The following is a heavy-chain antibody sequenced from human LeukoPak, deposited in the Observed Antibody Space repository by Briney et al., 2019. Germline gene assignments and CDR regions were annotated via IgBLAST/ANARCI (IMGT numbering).Heavy chain of an antibody. CDR2: IYYSGST. CDR1: GGSISSYY. V-gene: IGHV4-59*01. Sequence: SETLPLTCTVSGGSISSYYWSWIRQPPGKGLEWIGYIYYSGSTNYNPSLKSRVTISVDTSKNQFSLKLSSVTAADTAVYYCARGPPGHILGVVVPAAISGFDPWGQGTLVTVSS. D-gene: IGHD2-2*01. J-gene: IGHJ5*02. CDR3: ARGPPGHILGVVVPAAISGFDP.